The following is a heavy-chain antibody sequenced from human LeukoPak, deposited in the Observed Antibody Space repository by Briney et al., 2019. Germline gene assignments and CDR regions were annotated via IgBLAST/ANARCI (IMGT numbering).Heavy chain of an antibody. Sequence: GGSLRLSCAASGFTFSSYSMNWVRQAPGKELEWVSSISSSSSYIYYADSVKGRFTISRDNAKNSLYLQMNSLRAEDTAVYYCASGSGDDGGNSGGAYWGQGTLVTVSS. CDR1: GFTFSSYS. D-gene: IGHD4-23*01. CDR2: ISSSSSYI. V-gene: IGHV3-21*01. J-gene: IGHJ4*02. CDR3: ASGSGDDGGNSGGAY.